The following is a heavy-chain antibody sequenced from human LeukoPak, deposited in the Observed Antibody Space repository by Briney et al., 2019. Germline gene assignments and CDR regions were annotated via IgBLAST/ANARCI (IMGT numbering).Heavy chain of an antibody. CDR2: IIRILGIA. CDR3: ARAPVYGDYLYPTPYDGMDV. CDR1: VCTFSSYA. D-gene: IGHD4-17*01. J-gene: IGHJ6*02. V-gene: IGHV1-69*04. Sequence: ASVKVSCKASVCTFSSYAIGWVRQAPGQGLEWMGRIIRILGIANYAQKFQGRVTITTDKSTSTAYTEMSSLRSEDAAVYYCARAPVYGDYLYPTPYDGMDVWGQGTTVTVSS.